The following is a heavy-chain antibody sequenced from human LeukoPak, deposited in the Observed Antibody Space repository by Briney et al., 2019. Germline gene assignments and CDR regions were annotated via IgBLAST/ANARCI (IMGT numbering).Heavy chain of an antibody. CDR2: IKSYVHGGTT. CDR1: GFTFSHAR. Sequence: PGGSLRLSCAASGFTFSHARMNWVRQAPGKGLEWIGLIKSYVHGGTTDYAAPVQGRFTISRDNAKNSLYLQMNSLRAEDTAVYYCAKDAKSGWSYFDYWGQGNLVTVSS. V-gene: IGHV3-15*01. D-gene: IGHD6-19*01. CDR3: AKDAKSGWSYFDY. J-gene: IGHJ4*02.